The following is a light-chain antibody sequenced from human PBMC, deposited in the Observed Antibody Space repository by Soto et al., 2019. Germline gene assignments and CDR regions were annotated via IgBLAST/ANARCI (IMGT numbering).Light chain of an antibody. J-gene: IGKJ4*01. CDR1: QSVSGSY. CDR3: QQYGSPPSLT. Sequence: EIVLTQSPGTLSLSPGERVTLYCRASQSVSGSYLAWYQQKPGQAPRLLINGASSRATGIPDRFSGSGSGTDFTLTISRLEPEDFAVYYCQQYGSPPSLTFGGGTKVEIK. CDR2: GAS. V-gene: IGKV3-20*01.